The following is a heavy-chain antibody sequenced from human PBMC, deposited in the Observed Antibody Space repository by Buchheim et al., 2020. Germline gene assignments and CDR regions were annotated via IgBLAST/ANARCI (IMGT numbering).Heavy chain of an antibody. V-gene: IGHV3-48*02. CDR2: IRSGIAAI. CDR1: GFNFGAYA. D-gene: IGHD7-27*01. J-gene: IGHJ6*02. CDR3: ATWAFYHGVDV. Sequence: EVQMVDSGGGLVQPGGSLRLSCAASGFNFGAYAMNWFRQAPGRGLEWLSHIRSGIAAIYSADSVRGRFTISRDDAKNSLYLQMDSLRDDDTAVYFCATWAFYHGVDVWGQGT.